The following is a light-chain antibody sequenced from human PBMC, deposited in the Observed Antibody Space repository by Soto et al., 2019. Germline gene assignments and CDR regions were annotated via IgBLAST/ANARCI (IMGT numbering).Light chain of an antibody. CDR1: ETIKNY. CDR2: SAS. V-gene: IGKV1-39*01. CDR3: QQSYNTPRT. Sequence: DIQMTQSPSSLSASVGDTVTITCRASETIKNYLKWYQQKPGKAPKLLIYSASSLQSGVPLRFSGSGSGTRFTLAINTLQPEDVATYFCQQSYNTPRTFGLGTRVEV. J-gene: IGKJ1*01.